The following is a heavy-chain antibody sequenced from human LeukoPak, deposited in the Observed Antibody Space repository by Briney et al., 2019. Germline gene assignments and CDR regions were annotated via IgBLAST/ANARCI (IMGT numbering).Heavy chain of an antibody. CDR2: IYTSGST. V-gene: IGHV4-4*07. CDR1: GRSISSYY. D-gene: IGHD5-12*01. Sequence: SETLSLTCTVSGRSISSYYCRSIRQPAGKGLEWIGRIYTSGSTNSNPSLQSRLTMSVDTSKSQFSLKLSSVTAAVTDVYYCASTSHYVDIADTIPYGIYYFDYWGQGTLVTVSS. J-gene: IGHJ4*02. CDR3: ASTSHYVDIADTIPYGIYYFDY.